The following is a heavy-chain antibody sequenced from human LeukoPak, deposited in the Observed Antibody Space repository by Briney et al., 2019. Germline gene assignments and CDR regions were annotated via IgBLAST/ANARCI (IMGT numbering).Heavy chain of an antibody. CDR1: GLHFSGTA. Sequence: GGSLRLSCAASGLHFSGTAMSWVRQAPGKGLEWVSAISGSGGSTYYADSVKGRFTISRDNSKNTLYLQMNSLRAEDTAVYYCAKSRGGYSSGWYDFDYWGQGTLVTVSS. CDR3: AKSRGGYSSGWYDFDY. J-gene: IGHJ4*02. CDR2: ISGSGGST. V-gene: IGHV3-23*01. D-gene: IGHD6-19*01.